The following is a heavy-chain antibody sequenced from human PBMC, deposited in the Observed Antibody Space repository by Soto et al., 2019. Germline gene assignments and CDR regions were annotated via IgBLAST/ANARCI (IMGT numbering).Heavy chain of an antibody. CDR3: ARGDLLEQLGDYYYYYGMDV. Sequence: PSETLSLTCAVYGGSFSGYYWSWIRQPPGTGLEWIGEINHSGSTNYNPSLKSRVTISVDTSKNQFSLKLSSVTAADTAVYYCARGDLLEQLGDYYYYYGMDVWGQGTTVTSP. J-gene: IGHJ6*02. V-gene: IGHV4-34*01. CDR1: GGSFSGYY. CDR2: INHSGST. D-gene: IGHD6-13*01.